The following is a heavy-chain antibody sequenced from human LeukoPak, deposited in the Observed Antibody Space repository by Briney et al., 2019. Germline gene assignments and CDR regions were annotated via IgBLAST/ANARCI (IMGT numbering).Heavy chain of an antibody. CDR3: ARVYYYDCSGYYPYYFDY. CDR1: GYTFNGYY. CDR2: INPNSGGT. Sequence: ASVKVSRKASGYTFNGYYMHWVRQAPGQGLEWMGWINPNSGGTDYAQKFQGRVTMTRDTSISTAYMELSRLRSDDTAVYYCARVYYYDCSGYYPYYFDYWGQGTLVTVSS. D-gene: IGHD3-22*01. J-gene: IGHJ4*02. V-gene: IGHV1-2*02.